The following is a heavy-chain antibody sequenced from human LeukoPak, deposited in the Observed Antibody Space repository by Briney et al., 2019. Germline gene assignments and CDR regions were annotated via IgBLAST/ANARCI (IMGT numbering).Heavy chain of an antibody. CDR2: FDPEDGET. J-gene: IGHJ6*04. Sequence: ASVKVSCKVSGYTLTELSMHWVRQAPGKGLEWMGGFDPEDGETIYAQKFQGRVTMTEDTSTDTAYMELSSLRSEDTAVYYCATGNWNDGRTGVDVWGKGTTVTVSS. CDR3: ATGNWNDGRTGVDV. CDR1: GYTLTELS. D-gene: IGHD1-1*01. V-gene: IGHV1-24*01.